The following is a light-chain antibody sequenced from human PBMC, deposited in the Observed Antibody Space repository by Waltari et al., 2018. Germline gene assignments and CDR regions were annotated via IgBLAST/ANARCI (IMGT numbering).Light chain of an antibody. V-gene: IGLV2-11*01. CDR3: CSYAGSYNWV. CDR1: SSDVGGYNF. CDR2: DVN. Sequence: QSALTQPRSVSGSPGQSVTISCTGTSSDVGGYNFFSWYQQHPGKAPQLMIYDVNRRPSGVPDRFSGSKSGNTASLTVSGLQAEDEADYYCCSYAGSYNWVFGGGTTLTVL. J-gene: IGLJ2*01.